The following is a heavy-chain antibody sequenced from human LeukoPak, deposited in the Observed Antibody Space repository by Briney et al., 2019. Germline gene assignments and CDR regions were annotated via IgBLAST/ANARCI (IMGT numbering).Heavy chain of an antibody. CDR2: IYPGDSDA. CDR1: GYSFTSYW. CDR3: ARRRDLYSGSYYPFDY. Sequence: GESLKISCKGSGYSFTSYWIGWVRQMPGKGLKWMGIIYPGDSDARYSPSLQGQVTISADKSISTAYLQWSSLKASDTAMYYCARRRDLYSGSYYPFDYWGQGTLVTVPS. D-gene: IGHD1-26*01. V-gene: IGHV5-51*01. J-gene: IGHJ4*02.